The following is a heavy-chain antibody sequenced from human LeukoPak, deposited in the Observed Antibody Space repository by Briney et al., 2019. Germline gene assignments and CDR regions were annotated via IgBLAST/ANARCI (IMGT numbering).Heavy chain of an antibody. Sequence: GGSLRLSSAASGFTFSSYAISWVRQAPGKGLEWVSAISGSGGSTYYADSVKGRFTISRDNSKNTLYLQMNRLRAEATAVYYCAKAAAGLYSYYYMDVWGKGTTVTVSS. D-gene: IGHD6-13*01. V-gene: IGHV3-23*01. CDR2: ISGSGGST. CDR1: GFTFSSYA. J-gene: IGHJ6*03. CDR3: AKAAAGLYSYYYMDV.